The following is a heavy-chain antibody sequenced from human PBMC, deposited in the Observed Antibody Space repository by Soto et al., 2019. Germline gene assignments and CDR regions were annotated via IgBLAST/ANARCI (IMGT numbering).Heavy chain of an antibody. J-gene: IGHJ4*02. Sequence: QVQLVESGGGLVEPGGSLRLSCSASGFKFSDHYMTWIRQAPGKGLEWVSKISGGGTTTNYADSVKGRFTVSRDNAKNSLYLQMNSLRAEDTALYYCAGDPFYYASGFWGQGTLVTVSS. CDR2: ISGGGTTT. V-gene: IGHV3-11*01. CDR1: GFKFSDHY. CDR3: AGDPFYYASGF. D-gene: IGHD3-10*01.